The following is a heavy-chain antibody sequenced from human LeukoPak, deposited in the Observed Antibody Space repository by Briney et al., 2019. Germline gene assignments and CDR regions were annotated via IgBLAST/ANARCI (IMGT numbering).Heavy chain of an antibody. CDR2: IYYSGST. J-gene: IGHJ6*03. Sequence: PSETLSLTCTVSGGSISSYYWSWIRQPPGKGLEWIWYIYYSGSTNYNPSLKSLVAISADASKKQFCFKRSSVAAAGTAVYYCAREYDFWSGSGGYYYMDVRGKGTTVTVSS. CDR1: GGSISSYY. D-gene: IGHD3-3*01. CDR3: AREYDFWSGSGGYYYMDV. V-gene: IGHV4-59*01.